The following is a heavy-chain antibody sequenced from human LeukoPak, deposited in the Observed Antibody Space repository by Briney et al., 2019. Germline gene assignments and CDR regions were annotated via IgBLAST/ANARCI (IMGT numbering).Heavy chain of an antibody. CDR1: GYTFIAYY. Sequence: GASVKVSCKASGYTFIAYYLHWVRQATGQGLEWMGWMNPNSGNIGYAQKFQGRVTMTRNTSISTAYMELSSLRSEDTAVYYCARGTYDFWSGSNWFDPWGQGTLVTVSS. V-gene: IGHV1-8*02. CDR2: MNPNSGNI. D-gene: IGHD3-3*01. J-gene: IGHJ5*02. CDR3: ARGTYDFWSGSNWFDP.